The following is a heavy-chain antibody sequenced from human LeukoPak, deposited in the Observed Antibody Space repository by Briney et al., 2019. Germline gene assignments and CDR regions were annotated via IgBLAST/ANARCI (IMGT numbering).Heavy chain of an antibody. Sequence: GGSLRLSCAASGFTFSIYSMNWVRQAPGKWLEWVSSITSSSYIYYADSVKGRFTISRDNAKNSLYLQMNSLRTEDTAVYFCARVMNDYGDYVFDYWGQGTLVTVSS. J-gene: IGHJ4*02. V-gene: IGHV3-21*01. CDR1: GFTFSIYS. CDR2: ITSSSYI. CDR3: ARVMNDYGDYVFDY. D-gene: IGHD4-17*01.